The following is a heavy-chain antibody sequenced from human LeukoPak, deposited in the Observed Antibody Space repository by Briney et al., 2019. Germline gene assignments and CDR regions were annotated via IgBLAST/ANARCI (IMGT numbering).Heavy chain of an antibody. CDR2: ISSSSSYI. CDR1: GFTFXSYS. V-gene: IGHV3-21*01. Sequence: SLXLSXAAXGFTFXSYSMNWVRQAPGKGLEWVSSISSSSSYIYYADSVKGRFAISRDNAKNSLYLQMNSLRAEDTAVYYCARDYYDSSGYYYRLGSAGYWGQGTLVTVSS. CDR3: ARDYYDSSGYYYRLGSAGY. D-gene: IGHD3-22*01. J-gene: IGHJ4*02.